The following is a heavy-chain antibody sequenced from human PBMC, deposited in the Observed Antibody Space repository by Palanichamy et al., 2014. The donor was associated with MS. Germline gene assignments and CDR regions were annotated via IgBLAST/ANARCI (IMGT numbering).Heavy chain of an antibody. CDR2: IYYSGST. D-gene: IGHD2-15*01. CDR1: GGSISSGDYY. J-gene: IGHJ4*02. V-gene: IGHV4-30-4*01. Sequence: QVQLQESGPGLVKPSQTLSLTCTVSGGSISSGDYYWSWIRQPPGKGLEWIGYIYYSGSTYYNPSLKSRVTISVDTSKNQFSLKLSSVTATDTAVYYCARGRYCSGGNCYLDYWGQGTLVTVSS. CDR3: ARGRYCSGGNCYLDY.